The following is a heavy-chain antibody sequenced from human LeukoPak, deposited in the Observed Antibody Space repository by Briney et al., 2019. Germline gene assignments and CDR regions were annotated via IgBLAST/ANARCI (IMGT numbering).Heavy chain of an antibody. V-gene: IGHV4-59*01. Sequence: SETLSLACNASGGSISSYYWSWIRQPPGKGLEWIGYIYYSGSTNYNPSLKSRVTISVDTSKNQFSLKLSSVTAADTAVYYCARYYDQFYYWGQGTLVTVSS. D-gene: IGHD3-3*01. J-gene: IGHJ4*02. CDR3: ARYYDQFYY. CDR1: GGSISSYY. CDR2: IYYSGST.